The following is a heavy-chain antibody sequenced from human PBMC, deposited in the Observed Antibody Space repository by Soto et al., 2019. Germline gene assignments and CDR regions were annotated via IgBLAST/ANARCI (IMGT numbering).Heavy chain of an antibody. V-gene: IGHV1-46*01. CDR1: GYTFTSYY. CDR3: ARVYSYGADFDY. Sequence: ASVKVSCKASGYTFTSYYMHWVRQAPGQGLEWMGIINPSGGSTSYAQKFQGRVTITADKSTSTAYMELSSLRSEDTAVYYCARVYSYGADFDYWGQGTLVTVSS. J-gene: IGHJ4*02. D-gene: IGHD5-18*01. CDR2: INPSGGST.